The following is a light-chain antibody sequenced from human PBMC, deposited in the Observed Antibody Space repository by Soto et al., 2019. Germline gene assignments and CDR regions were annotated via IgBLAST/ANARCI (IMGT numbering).Light chain of an antibody. J-gene: IGLJ2*01. V-gene: IGLV2-14*01. CDR3: SSYTSSSTLE. Sequence: QAVVTQPASVSGSPGQSITISCTGTSSDVGGYNYVSWYQQHPGKAPKLMIYDVSNRPSGVSNRFYGAKSGNTASLTSSGLQAEDEADYYCSSYTSSSTLEFGGGTKVTVL. CDR2: DVS. CDR1: SSDVGGYNY.